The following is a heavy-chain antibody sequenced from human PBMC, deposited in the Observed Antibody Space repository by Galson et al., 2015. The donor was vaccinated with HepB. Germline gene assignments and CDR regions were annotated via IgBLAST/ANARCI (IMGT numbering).Heavy chain of an antibody. V-gene: IGHV3-30*18. CDR2: ISYDGSNK. J-gene: IGHJ3*02. CDR1: GFTFSSYG. D-gene: IGHD6-19*01. Sequence: SLRLSCAASGFTFSSYGMHWVRQAPGKGLEWVAVISYDGSNKYYADSVKGRFTISRDNSKNTLYLQMNSLRAEDTAVYYCAKGQNERYSSEDDAFDIWGQGTMVTVSS. CDR3: AKGQNERYSSEDDAFDI.